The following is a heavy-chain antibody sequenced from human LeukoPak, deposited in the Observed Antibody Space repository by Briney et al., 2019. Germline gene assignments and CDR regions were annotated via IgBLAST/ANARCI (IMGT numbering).Heavy chain of an antibody. Sequence: GGSLRLSCAASGFTFSSYAMSWVRQAPGKGLEGVSAISGSGGSTYYADSVKGRFTISRDNSKNTLYLQMNSLRAEDTAVYYCARAGTMVRGVITPDAFDIWGQGTMVTVSS. CDR1: GFTFSSYA. J-gene: IGHJ3*02. CDR3: ARAGTMVRGVITPDAFDI. V-gene: IGHV3-23*01. D-gene: IGHD3-10*01. CDR2: ISGSGGST.